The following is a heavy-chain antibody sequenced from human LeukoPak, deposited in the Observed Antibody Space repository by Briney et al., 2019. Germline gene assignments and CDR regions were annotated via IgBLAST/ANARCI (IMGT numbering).Heavy chain of an antibody. J-gene: IGHJ4*02. V-gene: IGHV3-30*18. D-gene: IGHD5-12*01. CDR1: GFTFSNYG. CDR2: ISYDGRNK. CDR3: AKASDSGYDQWGYYFDY. Sequence: GGSLRLSCAASGFTFSNYGMHWVRQAPGRGLEWVAVISYDGRNKYYADSVKGRFTISRDNSKNTLYLQMNSLRAEDTAVYYCAKASDSGYDQWGYYFDYWGQGTLVTVSS.